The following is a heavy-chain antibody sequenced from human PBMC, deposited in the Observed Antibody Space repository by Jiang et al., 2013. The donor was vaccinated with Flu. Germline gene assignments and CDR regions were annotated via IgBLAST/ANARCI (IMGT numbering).Heavy chain of an antibody. V-gene: IGHV2-5*02. J-gene: IGHJ3*02. CDR3: AHIDGDYPIDAFDI. CDR2: IYWDDDK. CDR1: GFSLSTSGVG. Sequence: KPTQTLTLTCTFSGFSLSTSGVGVGWIRQPPGKALEWLALIYWDDDKRYSPSLKSRLTITKDTSKNQVVLTMTNMDPVDTATYYCAHIDGDYPIDAFDIWGQGTMVTVSS. D-gene: IGHD4-17*01.